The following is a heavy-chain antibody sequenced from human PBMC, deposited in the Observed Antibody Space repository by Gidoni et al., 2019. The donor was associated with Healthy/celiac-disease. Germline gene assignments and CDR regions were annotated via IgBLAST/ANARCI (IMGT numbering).Heavy chain of an antibody. D-gene: IGHD3-22*01. CDR1: GGTFSSYA. Sequence: QVQLVQSGAEVKKPGSSVTVSCKASGGTFSSYAISWVRQAPGQGLEWMGGIIPIFGTANYAQKFQGRVTITADKSTSTAYMELSSLRSEDTAVYYCARAASMIVVATDAFDIWGQGTMVTVSS. CDR3: ARAASMIVVATDAFDI. V-gene: IGHV1-69*06. CDR2: IIPIFGTA. J-gene: IGHJ3*02.